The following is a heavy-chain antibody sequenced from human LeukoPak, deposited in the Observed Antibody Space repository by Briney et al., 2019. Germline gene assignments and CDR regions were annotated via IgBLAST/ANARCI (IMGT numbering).Heavy chain of an antibody. CDR2: IYYTGST. CDR1: GGSISPYY. Sequence: PSETLSLTCSVSGGSISPYYWSWIRQPPGKGLEWIGNIYYTGSTNYNPSLKSRVTISVDTSKNQFSLKLSSVTAADTAIYYCARLPLDYGDYGGFDYWGQGTLVTVST. CDR3: ARLPLDYGDYGGFDY. V-gene: IGHV4-59*08. D-gene: IGHD4-23*01. J-gene: IGHJ4*02.